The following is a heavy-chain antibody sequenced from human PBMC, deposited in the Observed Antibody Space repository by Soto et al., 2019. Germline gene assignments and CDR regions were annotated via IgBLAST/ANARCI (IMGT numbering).Heavy chain of an antibody. V-gene: IGHV3-48*01. D-gene: IGHD3-16*01. CDR2: ISSSSSVI. CDR1: GFILSDCA. CDR3: ARDLSWGSNSYYYMDV. J-gene: IGHJ6*03. Sequence: EVQLVESGGGLVQPGGSLRLSCATSGFILSDCAMNWVRQAPGKGLEWVSYISSSSSVIDYEDSVKGRFTVSRDNARNSLYLQMNSLRAEDTAVYYCARDLSWGSNSYYYMDVWGTGTTVTVSS.